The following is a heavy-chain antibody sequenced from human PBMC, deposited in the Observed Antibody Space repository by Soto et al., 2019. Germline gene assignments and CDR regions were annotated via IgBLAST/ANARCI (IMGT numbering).Heavy chain of an antibody. V-gene: IGHV4-39*01. CDR3: ASISYSSGWSAQVWHYYYGMDV. CDR1: GGSISSISYY. CDR2: IYYSGST. J-gene: IGHJ6*02. D-gene: IGHD6-19*01. Sequence: PSETLSLTCTVSGGSISSISYYWGWIRQPPGKGLEWIGSIYYSGSTYYNPSLKSRVTISVDTSKNQFSLKLSSVTAADTAVYYCASISYSSGWSAQVWHYYYGMDVWGQGTTVTVSS.